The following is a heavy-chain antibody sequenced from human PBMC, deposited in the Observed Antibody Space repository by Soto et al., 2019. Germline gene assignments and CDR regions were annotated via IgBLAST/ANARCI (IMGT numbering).Heavy chain of an antibody. J-gene: IGHJ6*03. D-gene: IGHD5-12*01. Sequence: QVQLQQWGAGLLKPSETLSLTCAVYGGSFSGYYWSWIRQPPGKGLEWIGEINHSGSTNYNPSLKGRVTIQVDTSKNQFSLKLSSVTAADTAVYYWARGGRGVATIFYYYYYMDVWGKGTPVTVSS. CDR3: ARGGRGVATIFYYYYYMDV. CDR2: INHSGST. V-gene: IGHV4-34*01. CDR1: GGSFSGYY.